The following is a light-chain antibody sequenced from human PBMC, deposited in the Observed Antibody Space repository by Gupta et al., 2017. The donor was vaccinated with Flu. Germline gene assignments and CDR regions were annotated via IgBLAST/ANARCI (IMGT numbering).Light chain of an antibody. CDR2: ACS. V-gene: IGLV2-14*01. Sequence: GGLYNYVSWYQPHPGNTPKLVLYACSNRPSGVSTRFSGPKSGNPASLPLSGLQTEDDADYHCSSYTCCFSFDWVFGGGTKVTVL. CDR1: GGLYNY. CDR3: SSYTCCFSFDWV. J-gene: IGLJ3*02.